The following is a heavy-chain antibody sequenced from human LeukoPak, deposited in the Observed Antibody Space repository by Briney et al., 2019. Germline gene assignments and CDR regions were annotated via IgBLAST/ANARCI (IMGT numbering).Heavy chain of an antibody. Sequence: GASVKASCKASGYTFTGYYMHWVRQAPGQGLEWMGWINPNSGRTNYAQKFQGRVTMTRDTSISTAYMELSRLRSDATAVYYCARTDIVATADAFDIWGQGTMVTVSS. CDR1: GYTFTGYY. D-gene: IGHD5-12*01. J-gene: IGHJ3*02. CDR3: ARTDIVATADAFDI. V-gene: IGHV1-2*02. CDR2: INPNSGRT.